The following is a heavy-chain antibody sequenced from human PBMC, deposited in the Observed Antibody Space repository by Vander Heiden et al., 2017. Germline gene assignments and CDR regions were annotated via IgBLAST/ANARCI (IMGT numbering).Heavy chain of an antibody. J-gene: IGHJ6*02. CDR1: GCSISSYY. CDR3: AREALRIAALDV. CDR2: IYYSGST. V-gene: IGHV4-59*01. D-gene: IGHD6-6*01. Sequence: ESGPGLVKPSETLSLTCTVSGCSISSYYWSWIRQPPGKGLEWIGYIYYSGSTNYNPSLKSRVTISVDTSKNQFSLKLSSVTAADTAVYYCAREALRIAALDVWGQGTTVTVSS.